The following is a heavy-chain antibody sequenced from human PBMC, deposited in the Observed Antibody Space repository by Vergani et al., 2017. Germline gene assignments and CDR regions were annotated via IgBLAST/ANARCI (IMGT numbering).Heavy chain of an antibody. CDR2: IYYSGST. Sequence: QVQLQESGPGLVKPSETLSLTCTVSGGSISSYYWSWIRHPPGKGLEWIGYIYYSGSTNYNPSLKSRVTISVDTSKNQFSLKLSSVTAADTAVYYCASTPRPDYYYYYYMDVWGKGTTVTVSS. CDR3: ASTPRPDYYYYYYMDV. D-gene: IGHD6-6*01. J-gene: IGHJ6*03. V-gene: IGHV4-59*01. CDR1: GGSISSYY.